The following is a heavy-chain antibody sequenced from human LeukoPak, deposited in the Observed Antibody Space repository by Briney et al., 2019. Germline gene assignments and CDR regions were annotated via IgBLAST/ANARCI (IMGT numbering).Heavy chain of an antibody. CDR1: GFTFTTNS. V-gene: IGHV3-30*04. D-gene: IGHD1-26*01. CDR2: VSSDGRTK. Sequence: PGGSLRVSCAASGFTFTTNSMHWVRQVPGKGLEWVAFVSSDGRTKHYTDSVKGRFTVSRDNSKKTLFLQMDSLRPDDTAVYYCAREYTVGALFGIWGQGALVIVSS. J-gene: IGHJ4*02. CDR3: AREYTVGALFGI.